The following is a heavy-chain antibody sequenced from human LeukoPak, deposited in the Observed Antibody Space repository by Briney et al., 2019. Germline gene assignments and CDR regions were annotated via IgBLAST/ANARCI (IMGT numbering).Heavy chain of an antibody. J-gene: IGHJ4*02. CDR1: GFTFSSYA. Sequence: PGGSLRLSCAAFGFTFSSYAMSWVRQAPGKGLEWVSAISGSGGSTYYADSVKGRFTISRDNSKNTLYLQMNSLRAEDTAVYYCAKVGANYPYYFDYWGQGTLVTVSS. V-gene: IGHV3-23*01. CDR2: ISGSGGST. D-gene: IGHD4/OR15-4a*01. CDR3: AKVGANYPYYFDY.